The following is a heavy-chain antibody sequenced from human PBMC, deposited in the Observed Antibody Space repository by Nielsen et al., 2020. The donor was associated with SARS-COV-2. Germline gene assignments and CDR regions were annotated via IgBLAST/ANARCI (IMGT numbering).Heavy chain of an antibody. J-gene: IGHJ4*02. CDR1: GFTFSDYY. Sequence: LSLTCAASGFTFSDYYMSWIRQAPGKGLEWVSYISSSGSTIYYADSVKGRFTISRDNAKNSLYLQMNSLRAEDTAVYYCASPDVLRYFDWLLPFDYWGQGTLVTVSS. CDR2: ISSSGSTI. V-gene: IGHV3-11*01. CDR3: ASPDVLRYFDWLLPFDY. D-gene: IGHD3-9*01.